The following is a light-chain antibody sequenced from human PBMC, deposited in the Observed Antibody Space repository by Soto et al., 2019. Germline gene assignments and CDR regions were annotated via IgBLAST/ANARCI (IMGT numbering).Light chain of an antibody. CDR2: DAS. V-gene: IGKV3-11*01. Sequence: EIVLTQSPATLSLSPGDRATLSCRASQSVSSYLAWYQQKPGQAPRLLIYDASNRAPGIPARCSGSGSGTDFSLTISSLEPEDFAVYYCQQRSNWPLYTFGQGTKLEIK. J-gene: IGKJ2*01. CDR3: QQRSNWPLYT. CDR1: QSVSSY.